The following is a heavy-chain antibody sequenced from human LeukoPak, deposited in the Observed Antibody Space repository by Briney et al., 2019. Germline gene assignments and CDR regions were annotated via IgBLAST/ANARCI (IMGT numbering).Heavy chain of an antibody. D-gene: IGHD5-24*01. V-gene: IGHV1-69*01. CDR3: ARDKRPGDGYNFWFIDI. CDR2: IIPIFGTA. J-gene: IGHJ3*02. CDR1: GGTFSSYA. Sequence: ASVKVSCKASGGTFSSYAISWVRQAPGQGLEWMGGIIPIFGTANYARKFQGRVTITADESTSTAYMELSSLRSEDTAVYYCARDKRPGDGYNFWFIDIWGQGTMVTVSS.